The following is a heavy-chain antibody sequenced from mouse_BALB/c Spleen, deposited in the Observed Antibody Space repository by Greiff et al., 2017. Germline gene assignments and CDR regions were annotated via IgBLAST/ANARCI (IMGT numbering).Heavy chain of an antibody. CDR3: ARSAGYDYFDY. Sequence: EVQLVESGPGLVKPSQSLSLTCTVTGYSITSDYAWNWIRQFPGNKLEWMGYISYSGSTSYNPSLKSRISITRDTSKNQFFLQLNSVTTEDTATYYCARSAGYDYFDYWGQGTTLTVSS. J-gene: IGHJ2*01. D-gene: IGHD2-2*01. CDR1: GYSITSDYA. CDR2: ISYSGST. V-gene: IGHV3-2*02.